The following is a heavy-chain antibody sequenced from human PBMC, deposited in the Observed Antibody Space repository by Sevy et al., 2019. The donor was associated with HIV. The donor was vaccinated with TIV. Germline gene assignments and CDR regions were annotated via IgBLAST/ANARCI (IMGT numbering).Heavy chain of an antibody. CDR1: GFTFSSYA. CDR3: AKDGHDYGDFYFNY. CDR2: ISGSGGST. Sequence: GGSLRLSCAASGFTFSSYAMSWVRQAPGKGLEWVSIISGSGGSTYYADSVKGRFTISRDNSKNTLHLQMNSLRAEDTAVYYCAKDGHDYGDFYFNYWGQGTLVTVSS. D-gene: IGHD4-17*01. J-gene: IGHJ4*02. V-gene: IGHV3-23*01.